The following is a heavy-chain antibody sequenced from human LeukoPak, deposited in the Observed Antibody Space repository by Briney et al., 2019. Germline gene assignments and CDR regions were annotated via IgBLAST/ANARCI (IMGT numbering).Heavy chain of an antibody. Sequence: SETLSLTCSVSGGSIRNYYWTWIRQPPGKGLEWIGYIYDTGSTNHNPSLKSRVTISVDTSKNQFSLRLSSVTAADTAVYYCARDLGFWSGPDYWGQGTLVTVSS. D-gene: IGHD3-3*01. CDR2: IYDTGST. CDR3: ARDLGFWSGPDY. J-gene: IGHJ4*02. CDR1: GGSIRNYY. V-gene: IGHV4-59*12.